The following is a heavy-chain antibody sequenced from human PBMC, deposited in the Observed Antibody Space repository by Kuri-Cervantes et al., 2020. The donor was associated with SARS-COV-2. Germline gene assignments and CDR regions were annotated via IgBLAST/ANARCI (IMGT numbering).Heavy chain of an antibody. Sequence: GSLRLSCTVSGGSISSYYWSWIRQPAGKGLEWIGRIYTSGSTNYNPSLKSRVTMSVDTSKNQFSLKLSSVTAADTAVYYCARGSRKSYYYYYMDVWGKGTTVTVSS. D-gene: IGHD3-10*01. V-gene: IGHV4-4*07. J-gene: IGHJ6*03. CDR1: GGSISSYY. CDR3: ARGSRKSYYYYYMDV. CDR2: IYTSGST.